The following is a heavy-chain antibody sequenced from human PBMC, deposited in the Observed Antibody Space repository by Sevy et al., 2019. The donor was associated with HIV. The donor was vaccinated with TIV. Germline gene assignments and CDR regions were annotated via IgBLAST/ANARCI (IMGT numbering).Heavy chain of an antibody. Sequence: GGSLRLSCAASGFTFSRYGMHWVRQSPGKGLELVAFIRYDGSNKYFADSVKGRFTISRDNSDNTVFLQMNSLRAEDSAVYYCASGLAYWYFDLWGRGTLVTVSS. CDR2: IRYDGSNK. D-gene: IGHD2-15*01. V-gene: IGHV3-30*02. J-gene: IGHJ2*01. CDR3: ASGLAYWYFDL. CDR1: GFTFSRYG.